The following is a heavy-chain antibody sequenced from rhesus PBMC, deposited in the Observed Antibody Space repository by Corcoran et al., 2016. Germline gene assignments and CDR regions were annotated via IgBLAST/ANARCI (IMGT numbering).Heavy chain of an antibody. CDR2: ISYTGEST. J-gene: IGHJ4*01. CDR3: ARDYSGSWNGFDY. V-gene: IGHV3S18*01. Sequence: EVQLVESGGGLAKPGGSLRLSCAASGFSFSDYYMYWVRQATGKGLEWVSVISYTGESTYYADSVKGRVTISRENAKNTLYLQMDSLRAEDTAVYYCARDYSGSWNGFDYWGQGVLVTVSS. CDR1: GFSFSDYY. D-gene: IGHD6-25*01.